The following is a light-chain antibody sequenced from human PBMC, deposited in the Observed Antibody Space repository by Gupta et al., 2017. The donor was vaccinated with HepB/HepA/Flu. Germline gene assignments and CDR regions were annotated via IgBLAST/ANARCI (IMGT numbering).Light chain of an antibody. CDR1: SPNIGSNY. CDR3: AAWEPSLSGQWV. Sequence: QSVTTQPPSASGTPGQRVTISCSGSSPNIGSNYVYWYQQLPGTAPNLLIYKNNQRRSGVPDRFSGSNSGPSASLVISRLPHEEEADYYCAAWEPSLSGQWVCGGGTKLTV. J-gene: IGLJ3*02. CDR2: KNN. V-gene: IGLV1-47*01.